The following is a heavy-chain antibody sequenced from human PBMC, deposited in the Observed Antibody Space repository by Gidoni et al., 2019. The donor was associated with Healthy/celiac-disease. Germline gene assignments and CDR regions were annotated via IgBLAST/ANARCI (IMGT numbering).Heavy chain of an antibody. CDR1: GGTFSGYA. D-gene: IGHD3-10*01. Sequence: QVQLVQSGAEVKKPGSSVKVSCKASGGTFSGYAISWVRQAPGQGLEWMGGISPIFGTAHYAQKFQGRVTITADESTSTAYLELSSLRSEDTAVYYCARVSHITMVRGAAPYYFDYWGQGTLVTVSS. CDR3: ARVSHITMVRGAAPYYFDY. J-gene: IGHJ4*02. V-gene: IGHV1-69*12. CDR2: ISPIFGTA.